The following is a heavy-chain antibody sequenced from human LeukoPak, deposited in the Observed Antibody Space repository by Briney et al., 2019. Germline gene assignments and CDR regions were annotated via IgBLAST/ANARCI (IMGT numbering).Heavy chain of an antibody. J-gene: IGHJ4*02. CDR2: ISYDGKNI. V-gene: IGHV3-33*01. CDR3: ARTYSRESGYDFVFHY. CDR1: GFSFSSYG. D-gene: IGHD5-12*01. Sequence: GGSLRLSCAASGFSFSSYGLHWVRQAPGKGLEWVSAISYDGKNIHYADSVKGRFTITRDNSRNTVYLQMNSLRVEDTAVYYCARTYSRESGYDFVFHYWGQGTRVTVSS.